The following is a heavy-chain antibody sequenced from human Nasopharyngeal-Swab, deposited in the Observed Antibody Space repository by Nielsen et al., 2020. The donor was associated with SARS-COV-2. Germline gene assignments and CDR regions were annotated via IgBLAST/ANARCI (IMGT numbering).Heavy chain of an antibody. J-gene: IGHJ4*02. Sequence: SDTLSLTFAVSGGPISSGSYSWSWIRQPPGKSLEWIGYIYHSGSTYYTLSLKSRVTISVDRSKNQFSLKLSSVTAADTAVYYCASASYYDFWSGYGGLDYWGQGTLVTVSS. CDR3: ASASYYDFWSGYGGLDY. CDR1: GGPISSGSYS. D-gene: IGHD3-3*01. V-gene: IGHV4-30-2*01. CDR2: IYHSGST.